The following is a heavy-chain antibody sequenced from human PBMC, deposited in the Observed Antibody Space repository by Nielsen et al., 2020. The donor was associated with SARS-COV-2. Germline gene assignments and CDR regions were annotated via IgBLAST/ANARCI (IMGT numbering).Heavy chain of an antibody. Sequence: GGSLRLSCAASGFTFDDYAMHWVRQVPGKGLEWVSGISWNSGSIGYADSVEGRYTISRDNAKNSLYLQMNSLRAEDTALYYCARDIGYYFGPESYDYYYYHGMDVWGQGTTVTVSS. V-gene: IGHV3-9*01. CDR3: ARDIGYYFGPESYDYYYYHGMDV. J-gene: IGHJ6*02. D-gene: IGHD3-10*01. CDR2: ISWNSGSI. CDR1: GFTFDDYA.